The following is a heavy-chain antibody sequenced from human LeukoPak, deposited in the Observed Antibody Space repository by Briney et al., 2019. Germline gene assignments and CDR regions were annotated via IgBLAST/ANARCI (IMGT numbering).Heavy chain of an antibody. Sequence: GESLKISCKGSGYNFITYWVGWVRQMPGKGLEWMGIIYPDDSDTRYSPSFQGQVTISADKSISTAFLQWSSPKASDTAIYYCARRRAVAGTYYFDYWGQGTLVTVSS. V-gene: IGHV5-51*01. D-gene: IGHD6-19*01. J-gene: IGHJ4*02. CDR3: ARRRAVAGTYYFDY. CDR1: GYNFITYW. CDR2: IYPDDSDT.